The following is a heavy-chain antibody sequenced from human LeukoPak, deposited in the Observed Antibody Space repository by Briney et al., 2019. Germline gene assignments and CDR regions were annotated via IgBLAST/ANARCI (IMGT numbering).Heavy chain of an antibody. CDR1: GYTFTSYY. CDR2: INPGSGTT. D-gene: IGHD4-11*01. J-gene: IGHJ4*02. V-gene: IGHV1-46*01. Sequence: ASVKVSCMASGYTFTSYYIHWMRQAPGQGLEWMGIINPGSGTTTYAQKFQGRVTMTRDTSTSTVYMELSSLRSEDTAVYYCARGISGGSTVTYFFDYWGQGTLVTVSS. CDR3: ARGISGGSTVTYFFDY.